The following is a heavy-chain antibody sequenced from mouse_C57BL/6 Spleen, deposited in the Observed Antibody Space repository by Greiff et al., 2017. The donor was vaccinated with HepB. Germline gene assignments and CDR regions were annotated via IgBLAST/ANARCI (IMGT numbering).Heavy chain of an antibody. D-gene: IGHD3-2*02. V-gene: IGHV1-5*01. CDR1: GYTFTSYW. CDR2: IYPGNSDT. Sequence: EVQLQQSGTVLARPGASVKMSCKTSGYTFTSYWMHWVKQRPGQGLEWIGAIYPGNSDTSYNQKFKGKAKLTAVTSASTAYMELSSLTNEDSAVYYCTRGGTAQATGAMDYWGQGTSVTVSS. CDR3: TRGGTAQATGAMDY. J-gene: IGHJ4*01.